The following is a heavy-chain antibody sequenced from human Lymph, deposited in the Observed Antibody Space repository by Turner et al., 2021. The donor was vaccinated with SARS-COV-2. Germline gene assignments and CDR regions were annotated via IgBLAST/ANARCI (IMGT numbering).Heavy chain of an antibody. J-gene: IGHJ3*02. Sequence: QVQLVQSGAEVKKPGSSVKVCCQASGGTVSTYVISWVRQAPGQGLVWMGGIIPILGIANYAQKFQGVVTITADKSTSTAFMVLSSLRSEDTAVYHCARRHSGNYDAFDIWGQGTMVTVSS. CDR2: IIPILGIA. D-gene: IGHD1-26*01. CDR1: GGTVSTYV. V-gene: IGHV1-69*10. CDR3: ARRHSGNYDAFDI.